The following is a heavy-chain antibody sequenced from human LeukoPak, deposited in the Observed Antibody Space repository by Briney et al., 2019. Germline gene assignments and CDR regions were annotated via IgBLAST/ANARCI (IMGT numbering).Heavy chain of an antibody. CDR1: GFTFSSYA. Sequence: GGSLRLSCAASGFTFSSYAMSWVRQAPGKGLEWVSAISGSGGSTYYADSVKGRFTISRDNSRNTLYLQMNSLRAEDTAVYYCAKHAVVGIITLRDAFDIWGQGTMVTVSS. CDR3: AKHAVVGIITLRDAFDI. J-gene: IGHJ3*02. V-gene: IGHV3-23*01. CDR2: ISGSGGST. D-gene: IGHD3-9*01.